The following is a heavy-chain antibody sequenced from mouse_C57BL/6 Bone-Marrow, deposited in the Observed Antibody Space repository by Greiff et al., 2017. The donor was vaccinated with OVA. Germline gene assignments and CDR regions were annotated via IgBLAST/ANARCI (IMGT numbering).Heavy chain of an antibody. J-gene: IGHJ2*01. Sequence: QVQLQQSGPELVKPGASVKISCKASGYAFSSSWMNWVKQRPGKGLEWIGRIYPGDGDTNYNGKFKGKATLTADKSSSTAYMQLSSLTSDDSAVYFCARGVIYYYGSDYFDYWGQGTTLTVSS. CDR1: GYAFSSSW. D-gene: IGHD1-1*01. V-gene: IGHV1-82*01. CDR2: IYPGDGDT. CDR3: ARGVIYYYGSDYFDY.